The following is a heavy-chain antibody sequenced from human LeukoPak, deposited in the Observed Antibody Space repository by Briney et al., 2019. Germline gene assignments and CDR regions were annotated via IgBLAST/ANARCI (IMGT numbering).Heavy chain of an antibody. D-gene: IGHD1-26*01. CDR1: GFTFSGSA. CDR2: IRSKANSYAT. CDR3: TTYSGTYFKYFFDY. J-gene: IGHJ4*02. Sequence: GGSLRLSCAASGFTFSGSAMHWVRQPSGKGLEWVGRIRSKANSYATAYAASVKGRFTISRDDSKNTAYLQMSSLKTEDTAVYYCTTYSGTYFKYFFDYWGQGTLVTVSS. V-gene: IGHV3-73*01.